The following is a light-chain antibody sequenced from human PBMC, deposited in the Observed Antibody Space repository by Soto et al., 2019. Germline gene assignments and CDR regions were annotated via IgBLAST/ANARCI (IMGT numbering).Light chain of an antibody. J-gene: IGLJ3*02. V-gene: IGLV2-14*01. CDR3: TSYTNSGTLV. CDR2: EVS. CDR1: SSDVGGYNY. Sequence: QSVVTQPASVSGSPGQSMTISCTGTSSDVGGYNYVSWFQQHPDKAPTLVVYEVSNRPSGVSNRFSGSKSGNTASLTIFGLQAEDEADYYCTSYTNSGTLVFGGGTKVTAL.